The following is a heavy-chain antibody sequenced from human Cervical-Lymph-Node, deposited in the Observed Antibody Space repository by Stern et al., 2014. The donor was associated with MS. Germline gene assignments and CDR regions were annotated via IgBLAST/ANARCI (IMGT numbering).Heavy chain of an antibody. Sequence: QVQLVQSGAAIRKPGASVKISCEASGYTFTTYYMHWVRQAPGQGLEWVALFNPSGGKTTYAQSFQGRVTVTGDTSTSTVYMELTGLRSEDTAVYYCARVLSLATSDSWGQGTLVIVSS. J-gene: IGHJ4*02. D-gene: IGHD1-1*01. CDR3: ARVLSLATSDS. CDR2: FNPSGGKT. CDR1: GYTFTTYY. V-gene: IGHV1-46*01.